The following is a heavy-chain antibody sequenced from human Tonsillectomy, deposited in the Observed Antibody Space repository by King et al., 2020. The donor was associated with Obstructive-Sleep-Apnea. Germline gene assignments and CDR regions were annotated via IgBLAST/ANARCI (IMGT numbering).Heavy chain of an antibody. CDR1: GFTFDDYA. CDR3: AKSPRDTVGYDLNFDY. CDR2: ISWNSDGI. V-gene: IGHV3-9*01. J-gene: IGHJ4*02. Sequence: VQLVESGGGLVQPGRSLRLSCAASGFTFDDYAMHWVRQAPGKGLEWVSGISWNSDGIGYADSVKGRFTISRDNAKNSLYLQMNSLRAEDTALYYCAKSPRDTVGYDLNFDYWGQGTLVTVSS. D-gene: IGHD5-12*01.